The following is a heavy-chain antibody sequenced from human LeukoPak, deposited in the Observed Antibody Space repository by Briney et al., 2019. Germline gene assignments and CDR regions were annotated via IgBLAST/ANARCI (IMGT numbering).Heavy chain of an antibody. CDR3: AKVPKWGSYYFDY. CDR2: IYSGGST. CDR1: GFTVSSNY. J-gene: IGHJ4*02. D-gene: IGHD7-27*01. V-gene: IGHV3-53*01. Sequence: GGSLRLSCAASGFTVSSNYMSWVRQAPGKGLEWVSVIYSGGSTYYADSVKGRFTISRDNSKNTLYLQMNSLRAEDTAVYYCAKVPKWGSYYFDYWGQGTLVTVSS.